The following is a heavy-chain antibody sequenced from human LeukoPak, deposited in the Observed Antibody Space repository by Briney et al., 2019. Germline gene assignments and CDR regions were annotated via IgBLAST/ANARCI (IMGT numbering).Heavy chain of an antibody. V-gene: IGHV3-21*01. Sequence: GGSLRLSCAASGFTFSSYSMNWVRQAPGKGLEWVSSISSSSSYIYYADSVKGRFTISRDNAKNSLYLQMNSLRAEGTAVYYCARDLPSYYYGSGSPDYWGQGTLVTVSS. CDR1: GFTFSSYS. J-gene: IGHJ4*02. D-gene: IGHD3-10*01. CDR2: ISSSSSYI. CDR3: ARDLPSYYYGSGSPDY.